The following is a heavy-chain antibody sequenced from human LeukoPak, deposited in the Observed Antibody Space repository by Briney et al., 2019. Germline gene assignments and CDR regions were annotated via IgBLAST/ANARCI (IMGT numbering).Heavy chain of an antibody. CDR1: GFTFSSNA. CDR2: ISGSGGNT. D-gene: IGHD2-2*01. Sequence: PGGSLRLSCAASGFTFSSNAMSWVRQAPGKGLEWVSGISGSGGNTYYADSVKGRFTISRDNSKNTLHLQMNTLRAEDTALYYCARGQYCSSTSCYVIGAFDIWGQGTMVTVSS. V-gene: IGHV3-23*01. J-gene: IGHJ3*02. CDR3: ARGQYCSSTSCYVIGAFDI.